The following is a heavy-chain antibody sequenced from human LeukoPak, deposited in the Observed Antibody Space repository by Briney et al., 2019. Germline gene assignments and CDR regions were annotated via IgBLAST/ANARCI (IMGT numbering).Heavy chain of an antibody. Sequence: GGSLRLSCAASGFTFSTFWMIWVRQAPGKGLEWVATIKQDGSEKYYVDSVKGRFTISRDNAKNSLYLQMNSLRDEGTAVYYCARDVPAYGDFYGTSYWGQGTLVTVSS. J-gene: IGHJ4*02. CDR2: IKQDGSEK. CDR3: ARDVPAYGDFYGTSY. CDR1: GFTFSTFW. V-gene: IGHV3-7*01. D-gene: IGHD4-17*01.